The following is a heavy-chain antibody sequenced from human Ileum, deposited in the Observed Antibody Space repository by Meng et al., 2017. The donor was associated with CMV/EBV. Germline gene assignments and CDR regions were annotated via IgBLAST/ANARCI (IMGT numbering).Heavy chain of an antibody. CDR3: AWDIANFLNK. J-gene: IGHJ4*02. Sequence: GQLVESGGGLVGPGGSLRVSCVGSGFNFNDAWMSWVRQAPRKGLEWIGRIKSKGSGGTTDYVASVKDRFIISRDDSKNTVYLQMNSLEIEDTAVYYCAWDIANFLNKWGQGALVTVSS. V-gene: IGHV3-15*01. CDR1: GFNFNDAW. CDR2: IKSKGSGGTT. D-gene: IGHD3-3*01.